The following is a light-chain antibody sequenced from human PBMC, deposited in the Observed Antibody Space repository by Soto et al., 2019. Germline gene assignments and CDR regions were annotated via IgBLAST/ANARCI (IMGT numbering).Light chain of an antibody. J-gene: IGKJ3*01. CDR3: QQSYSTLT. V-gene: IGKV1-39*01. Sequence: DIQMTQSPSSLSASVGDRVTITCRASQSISSYLNWYQQKPGKAPKLLIYAASSLQSGVPSRFSGSGSGTDFTLNISSLQPEDFGTYYCQQSYSTLTFGPGTKVDIK. CDR1: QSISSY. CDR2: AAS.